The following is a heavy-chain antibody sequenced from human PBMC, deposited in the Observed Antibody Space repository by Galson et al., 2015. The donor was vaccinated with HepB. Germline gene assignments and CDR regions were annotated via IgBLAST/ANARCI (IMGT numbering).Heavy chain of an antibody. J-gene: IGHJ2*01. CDR2: IYSGGNT. CDR3: ARGGYDYVWYFDL. CDR1: GFTVSSNY. Sequence: SLRLSCAASGFTVSSNYMSWVRQAPGKGLEWVSVIYSGGNTYHADSVKGRFTLSRDNSKNTLYLQMSSLRAEDTAIYYCARGGYDYVWYFDLWGRGTLVTVSS. V-gene: IGHV3-53*01. D-gene: IGHD5-12*01.